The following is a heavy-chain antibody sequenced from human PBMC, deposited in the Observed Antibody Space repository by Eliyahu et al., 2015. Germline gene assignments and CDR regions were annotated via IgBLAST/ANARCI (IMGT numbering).Heavy chain of an antibody. CDR1: NYD. D-gene: IGHD1-14*01. CDR2: MNPNTNKK. CDR3: AKGLNPSYF. V-gene: IGHV1-8*01. J-gene: IGHJ4*02. Sequence: NYDINWVRQATGQGLEWMGWMNPNTNKKVYAQKFQGRVTMTTNTSITTAYMELTGLTSEDTAVYYCAKGLNPSYFWGQGTLVTVSP.